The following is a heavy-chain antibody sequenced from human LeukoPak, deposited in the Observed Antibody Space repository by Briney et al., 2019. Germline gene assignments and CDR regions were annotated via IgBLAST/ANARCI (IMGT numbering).Heavy chain of an antibody. D-gene: IGHD3-22*01. CDR3: ASEFSSGYSDP. J-gene: IGHJ5*02. CDR1: GYTFTSYG. Sequence: ASVKVSCKASGYTFTSYGISWVRQPPGQGLELMGWISAYNGNTNYDQKSQGRVTMTTAKSTSTTYLVQRSLRTASTTAIYYASEFSSGYSDPWGQGTLVTVSS. V-gene: IGHV1-18*01. CDR2: ISAYNGNT.